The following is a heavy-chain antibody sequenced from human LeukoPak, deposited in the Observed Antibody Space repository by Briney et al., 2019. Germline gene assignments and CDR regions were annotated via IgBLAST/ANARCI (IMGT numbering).Heavy chain of an antibody. CDR1: GYTFTSYD. D-gene: IGHD6-13*01. J-gene: IGHJ5*02. CDR3: ARARGRIAAAGTNWFDP. Sequence: GASVKVSCKASGYTFTSYDINWVRQATGQGLEWMGWMNPNSGNTGYAQKFQGRVTMTRNTSISTAYMELSSLRSEDTAVYYCARARGRIAAAGTNWFDPWGQGTLVTVSS. CDR2: MNPNSGNT. V-gene: IGHV1-8*01.